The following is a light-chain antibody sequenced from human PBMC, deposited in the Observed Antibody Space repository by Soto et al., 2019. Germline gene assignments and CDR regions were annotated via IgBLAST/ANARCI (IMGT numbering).Light chain of an antibody. CDR3: QQRSNWPRT. V-gene: IGKV3-11*01. Sequence: EIVLTQSPATLSLSPGERATLSCRASQSVSSYLAWYQQKPGQAPRLLIYDAFNRATGIRARFSGSGSGTDFTLTISSLEPEDFAVYYCQQRSNWPRTFGQGTKVEIK. CDR2: DAF. J-gene: IGKJ1*01. CDR1: QSVSSY.